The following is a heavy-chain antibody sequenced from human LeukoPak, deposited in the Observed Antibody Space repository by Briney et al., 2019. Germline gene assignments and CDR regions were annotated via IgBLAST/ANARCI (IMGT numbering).Heavy chain of an antibody. Sequence: SETLSLTCTVSGGSISSGDYYWSWIRHPPGKGLEWIGYIYYSGSTYYNPSLKSRVTISVDTSKNQFSLKLSSVTAADTAVYYCARVGGHSNSHYYYYMDVWGKGTTVTVSS. J-gene: IGHJ6*03. V-gene: IGHV4-30-4*08. CDR1: GGSISSGDYY. CDR2: IYYSGST. D-gene: IGHD4-11*01. CDR3: ARVGGHSNSHYYYYMDV.